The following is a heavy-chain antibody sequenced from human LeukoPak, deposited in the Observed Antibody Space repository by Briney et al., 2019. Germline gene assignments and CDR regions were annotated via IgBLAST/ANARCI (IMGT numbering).Heavy chain of an antibody. Sequence: SQTLSLTCAISGDSVSSNSVAWNWIRQSPSRGLEWLGRTYYRSKWVDDYAASVKSRITINPDTSKNQFSLQLNSVTPEDTAVYYCAREGPGFDYWGQGTLVTVSS. CDR1: GDSVSSNSVA. J-gene: IGHJ4*02. CDR3: AREGPGFDY. V-gene: IGHV6-1*01. CDR2: TYYRSKWVD.